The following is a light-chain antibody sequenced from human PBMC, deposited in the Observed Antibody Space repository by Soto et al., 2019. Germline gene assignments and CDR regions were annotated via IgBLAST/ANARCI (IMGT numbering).Light chain of an antibody. CDR3: QQTFSPPYT. Sequence: DIQMTQSLSSLSASVGYTVTITCRASQSISNSLSWYQQKPGKAPKFLIYVASTLQRGVPSRFSGSGSGTDFTLTISSLQPEDVATYYCQQTFSPPYTFGQGTKLEIK. V-gene: IGKV1-39*01. CDR2: VAS. CDR1: QSISNS. J-gene: IGKJ2*01.